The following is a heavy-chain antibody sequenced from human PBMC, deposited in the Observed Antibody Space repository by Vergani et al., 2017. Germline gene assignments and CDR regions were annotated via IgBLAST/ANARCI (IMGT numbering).Heavy chain of an antibody. CDR3: ARDAVPYSSSSPYYYYYYMDV. V-gene: IGHV1-69*06. J-gene: IGHJ6*03. CDR2: IIPIFGTA. Sequence: QVQLVQSGAEVKKPGSSVKVSCKASGGTFSSYAISWVRQAPGQGLEWMGGIIPIFGTANYAQKFQGRVTITADKSTSTAYMELSSLRAEDTAVYYCARDAVPYSSSSPYYYYYYMDVWGKGTTVTVSS. D-gene: IGHD6-6*01. CDR1: GGTFSSYA.